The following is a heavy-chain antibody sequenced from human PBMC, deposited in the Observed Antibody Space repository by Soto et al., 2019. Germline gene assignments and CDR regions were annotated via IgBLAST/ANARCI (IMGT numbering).Heavy chain of an antibody. V-gene: IGHV3-23*01. CDR1: GFTFSSYA. J-gene: IGHJ4*02. Sequence: EVQLLESGGGLVQPGGSLRLSCAASGFTFSSYAMSWVRQAPGKGLEWVSAISGSGGSTYYADSVKGRFTISRDNSKNTLYLQMNSLRAEDTAVYYCAKGSYCSGGSCYYYDSEYWGQGTLVTVSS. CDR2: ISGSGGST. CDR3: AKGSYCSGGSCYYYDSEY. D-gene: IGHD2-15*01.